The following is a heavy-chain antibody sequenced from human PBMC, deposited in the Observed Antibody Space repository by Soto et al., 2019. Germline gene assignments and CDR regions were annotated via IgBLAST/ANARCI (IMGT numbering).Heavy chain of an antibody. V-gene: IGHV3-23*01. J-gene: IGHJ3*02. CDR2: ISGSGGST. CDR3: AKTASDSSGYYHHDAFDI. D-gene: IGHD3-22*01. Sequence: GGSLRLSCAASGFTFSSYAMSWVRQAPGKGLEWVSAISGSGGSTYYADSVKGRFTISRDNSKNTLYLQMNSLRAEDTAVYYCAKTASDSSGYYHHDAFDIWGQGTMVTVSS. CDR1: GFTFSSYA.